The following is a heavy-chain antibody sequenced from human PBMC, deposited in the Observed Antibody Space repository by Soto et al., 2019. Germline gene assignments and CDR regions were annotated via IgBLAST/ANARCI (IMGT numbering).Heavy chain of an antibody. D-gene: IGHD3-16*01. CDR2: ISYDGSNK. CDR1: GFTFSSYA. CDR3: AKGLTSGYYYGMDV. V-gene: IGHV3-30-3*01. Sequence: TGGSLRLSCAASGFTFSSYAMHLVRQAPGKGLEWVAVISYDGSNKYYADSVKGRFTISRDNSKNTLYLQMNSLRAEDTAVYYCAKGLTSGYYYGMDVWGQGTTVTVSS. J-gene: IGHJ6*02.